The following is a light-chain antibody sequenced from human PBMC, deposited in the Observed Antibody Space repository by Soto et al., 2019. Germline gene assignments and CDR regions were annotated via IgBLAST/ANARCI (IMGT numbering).Light chain of an antibody. CDR2: GVT. J-gene: IGLJ1*01. V-gene: IGLV2-14*03. CDR3: SSFTSNRIYV. Sequence: QSALTQPTSVSGSPGQSITISCTGNHNDIGTYDYVSWYQQHPGRAPRLLIHGVTTRPSGISDRLSASKSGLTASLTISGLQPEDEADYYCSSFTSNRIYVFGPGTKATVL. CDR1: HNDIGTYDY.